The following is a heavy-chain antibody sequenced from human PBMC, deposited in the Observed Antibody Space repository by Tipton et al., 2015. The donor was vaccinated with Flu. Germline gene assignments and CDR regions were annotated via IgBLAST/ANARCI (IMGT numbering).Heavy chain of an antibody. CDR1: GVSISSNTWY. V-gene: IGHV4-39*01. CDR3: VRHPSGGATGTTVFDS. Sequence: TLSLTCTVSGVSISSNTWYWGWIRQPPGKGPEWIGSVYPSGTTYNNPSLKSRVTISVDTSKSQFSLMLRSVTAADTAVYFCVRHPSGGATGTTVFDSWGQGTLVTVSS. CDR2: VYPSGTT. D-gene: IGHD1-1*01. J-gene: IGHJ4*02.